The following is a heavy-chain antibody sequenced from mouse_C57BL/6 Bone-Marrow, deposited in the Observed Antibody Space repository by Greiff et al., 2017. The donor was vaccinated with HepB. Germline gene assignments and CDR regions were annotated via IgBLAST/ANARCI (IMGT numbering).Heavy chain of an antibody. D-gene: IGHD2-1*01. V-gene: IGHV5-6*01. J-gene: IGHJ4*01. CDR2: ISSGGSYT. CDR3: AREGNPDY. CDR1: GFTFSSYG. Sequence: EVKLVESGGDLVKPGGSLKLSCAASGFTFSSYGMSWVRQTPDKRLEWVATISSGGSYTYYPDIVKGRFTISQDNAKNTLYMQMSSLKSEDTAMYYCAREGNPDYWGQGTSVTVSS.